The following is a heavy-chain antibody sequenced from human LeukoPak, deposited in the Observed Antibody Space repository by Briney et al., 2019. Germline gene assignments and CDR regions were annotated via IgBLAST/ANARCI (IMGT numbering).Heavy chain of an antibody. CDR1: GYTFTGYY. D-gene: IGHD3-3*01. CDR3: ARGSDDFWSGYSPSY. Sequence: ASVKVSCKASGYTFTGYYMHWVRQAPGQGLEWMGWINPNSGGTNYAQKFQGRVTMTRDTSISTAYMALSRLRSDDTAVYDCARGSDDFWSGYSPSYWGQGTLVTVSS. J-gene: IGHJ4*02. CDR2: INPNSGGT. V-gene: IGHV1-2*02.